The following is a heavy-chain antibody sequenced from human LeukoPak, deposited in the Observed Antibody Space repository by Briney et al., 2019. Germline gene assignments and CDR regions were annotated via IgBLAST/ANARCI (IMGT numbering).Heavy chain of an antibody. Sequence: PGGSLRLSCAASGFTVSSNYMSWVRQAPGKGLEWVSVMYSGGSTYYADSVKGRFTISRDNSKNTLYLQMNSLRAEDTAVYYCARDGWFGDYNWFDPWGQGTLVTVSS. V-gene: IGHV3-53*01. J-gene: IGHJ5*02. CDR2: MYSGGST. CDR1: GFTVSSNY. D-gene: IGHD3-10*01. CDR3: ARDGWFGDYNWFDP.